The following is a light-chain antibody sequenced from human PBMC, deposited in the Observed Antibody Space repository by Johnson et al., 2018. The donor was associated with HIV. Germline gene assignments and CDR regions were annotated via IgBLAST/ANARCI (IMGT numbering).Light chain of an antibody. CDR3: GTWDSSLSAYV. CDR2: ENN. Sequence: QPVLTQPPSVSAAPGQKVTISCSGSSSNIGNNYVSCYQQLPGTAPKLLIYENNKRPSGIPARFSGSKSGTSATLGITGLQTGDEADYYCGTWDSSLSAYVFGTGTKVTVL. J-gene: IGLJ1*01. V-gene: IGLV1-51*02. CDR1: SSNIGNNY.